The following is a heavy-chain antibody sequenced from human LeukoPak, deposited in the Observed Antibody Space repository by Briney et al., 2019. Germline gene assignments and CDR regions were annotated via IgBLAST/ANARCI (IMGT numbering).Heavy chain of an antibody. V-gene: IGHV1-2*06. CDR3: ARWDRYSSGWSQGWFDP. CDR2: INPNSGGT. D-gene: IGHD6-19*01. J-gene: IGHJ5*02. CDR1: GYTFTGYY. Sequence: ASVKVSCKASGYTFTGYYMHWVRQAPGQGLEWMGRINPNSGGTNYAQKFQGRVTMTRDTSTSTVYMELSSLRSEDTAVYYCARWDRYSSGWSQGWFDPWGQGTLVTVSS.